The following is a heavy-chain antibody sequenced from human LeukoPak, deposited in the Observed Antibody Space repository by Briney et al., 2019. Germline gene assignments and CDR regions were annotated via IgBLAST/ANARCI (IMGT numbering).Heavy chain of an antibody. V-gene: IGHV3-23*01. D-gene: IGHD3-16*02. J-gene: IGHJ6*02. CDR2: ISGSGGST. Sequence: GGSLRLSCAASGFTFSSYAMSWVRQAPGKGLEWVSAISGSGGSTYYADSVKGRFTISRDNSKNTLYLQMNSLRAEDTAVYYCAKDRRYDYVWGSYPHRPGGMDVWGQGTTVTVSS. CDR3: AKDRRYDYVWGSYPHRPGGMDV. CDR1: GFTFSSYA.